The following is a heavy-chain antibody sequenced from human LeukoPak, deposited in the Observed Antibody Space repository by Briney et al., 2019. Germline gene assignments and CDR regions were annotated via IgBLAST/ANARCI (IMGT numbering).Heavy chain of an antibody. V-gene: IGHV1-46*01. CDR1: GYTFT. Sequence: ASVKVSCKASGYTFTIHWVRQAPGQGLEWMGIINPSGGSTSYAQKFQGRVTMTRDASTSTVYMELSSLRSEDTAVYYCARSSGRSPNREYMDVWGKGTTVTVSS. CDR2: INPSGGST. J-gene: IGHJ6*03. D-gene: IGHD1-14*01. CDR3: ARSSGRSPNREYMDV.